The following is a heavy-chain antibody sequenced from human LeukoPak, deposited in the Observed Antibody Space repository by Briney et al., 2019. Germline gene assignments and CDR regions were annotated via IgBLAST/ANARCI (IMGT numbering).Heavy chain of an antibody. CDR3: ARESYYDSSGYSHDAFDI. CDR2: IFYSGNT. CDR1: GGSISSSSYY. Sequence: PSETLSLTCTVSGGSISSSSYYWGWIRQPPGMGLEWIGNIFYSGNTYYNPSLKSRVTISVDTSKNQFSLKLNSVTAADTAVYHCARESYYDSSGYSHDAFDIWGQGTMVTVSS. D-gene: IGHD3-22*01. V-gene: IGHV4-39*07. J-gene: IGHJ3*02.